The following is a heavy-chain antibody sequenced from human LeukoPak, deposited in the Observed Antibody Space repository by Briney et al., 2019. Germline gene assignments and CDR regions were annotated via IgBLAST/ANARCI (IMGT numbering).Heavy chain of an antibody. Sequence: SETLSLTCTVSGGSISSGSYYWTWVRQPAGKGLEWIGRIYTSGSTNYNPSLKSRVTISVDTSKNQFSLRLSSVTAADTAVYYCARARYDSNGYYLDFWGQGTLVTVSS. CDR2: IYTSGST. D-gene: IGHD3-22*01. V-gene: IGHV4-61*02. J-gene: IGHJ4*02. CDR3: ARARYDSNGYYLDF. CDR1: GGSISSGSYY.